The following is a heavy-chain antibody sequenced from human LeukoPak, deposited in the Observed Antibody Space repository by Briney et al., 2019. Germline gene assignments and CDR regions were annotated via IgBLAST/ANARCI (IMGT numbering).Heavy chain of an antibody. Sequence: GGSLRLSCAASGFTFSSYTMSWVRQAPGKGLEWVSAISHTSEYTYHADSVKGRFTISRDNSNNTLYLQMNSLRAEDTAMYYCAKGSSAGRPYYFDYWGQGTLVTVSS. CDR2: ISHTSEYT. J-gene: IGHJ4*02. V-gene: IGHV3-23*01. CDR3: AKGSSAGRPYYFDY. D-gene: IGHD3-10*01. CDR1: GFTFSSYT.